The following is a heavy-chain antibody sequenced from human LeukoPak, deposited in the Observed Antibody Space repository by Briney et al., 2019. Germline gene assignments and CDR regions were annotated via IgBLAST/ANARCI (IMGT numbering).Heavy chain of an antibody. CDR1: GFTFSSYA. V-gene: IGHV3-23*01. CDR2: ISGGGGST. CDR3: AKDHEQWLVRTEYMDV. J-gene: IGHJ6*03. Sequence: GGSLRLSCAASGFTFSSYAMSWVRQAPGKGLDWVSAISGGGGSTYYADSVKGRFTISRDNSKNTLYLQMNSLRAEDTAVYYCAKDHEQWLVRTEYMDVWGKGTTVTVSS. D-gene: IGHD6-19*01.